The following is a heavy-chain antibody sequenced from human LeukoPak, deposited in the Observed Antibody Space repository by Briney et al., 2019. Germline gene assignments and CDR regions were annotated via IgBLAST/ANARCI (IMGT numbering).Heavy chain of an antibody. Sequence: GGSLRLSCAASGFTFSSYWMSWVRQAPGKELEWVANIKQDGSEKYYVDSVKGRFTISRDNAKNSLYPQMNSLRAEDTAVYHCARGPYGGNSPFYYFDYWGQGTLVTVSS. CDR1: GFTFSSYW. CDR2: IKQDGSEK. CDR3: ARGPYGGNSPFYYFDY. D-gene: IGHD4-23*01. V-gene: IGHV3-7*05. J-gene: IGHJ4*02.